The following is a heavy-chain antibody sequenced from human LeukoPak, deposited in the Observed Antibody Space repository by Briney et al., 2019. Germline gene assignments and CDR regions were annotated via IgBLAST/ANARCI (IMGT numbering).Heavy chain of an antibody. V-gene: IGHV3-66*04. CDR1: GFTVSSNY. CDR3: TRLHYGSGSSDFDI. J-gene: IGHJ3*02. D-gene: IGHD3-10*01. CDR2: IYSGGST. Sequence: GGSLRLSCAASGFTVSSNYMSWVRQGPGKGLEWVSVIYSGGSTYYADSVKGRFTISRDDSKNTAYLQMNSLKTEDTAVYYCTRLHYGSGSSDFDIWGQGTMVTVSS.